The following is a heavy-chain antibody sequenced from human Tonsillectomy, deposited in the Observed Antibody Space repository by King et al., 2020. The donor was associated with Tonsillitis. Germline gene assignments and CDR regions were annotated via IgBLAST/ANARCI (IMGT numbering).Heavy chain of an antibody. CDR1: GFSLSTDGVG. Sequence: TLKESGPTLVKPTQTLTLTCTFSGFSLSTDGVGVAWIRQPPGKALEWLALIYWDEDKHYSPSLRNRITVTKGNSRNQVVLTMTNVDPVDTATYYCARTGNSNMWDVFGDWLDPWGQGILVTVSS. CDR3: ARTGNSNMWDVFGDWLDP. D-gene: IGHD2/OR15-2a*01. CDR2: IYWDEDK. V-gene: IGHV2-5*02. J-gene: IGHJ5*02.